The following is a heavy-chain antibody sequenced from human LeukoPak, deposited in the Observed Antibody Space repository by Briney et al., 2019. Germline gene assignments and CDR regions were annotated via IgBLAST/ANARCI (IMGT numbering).Heavy chain of an antibody. V-gene: IGHV1-58*01. CDR3: AARNLRSIVGAGGAFDI. D-gene: IGHD1-26*01. J-gene: IGHJ3*02. Sequence: ASVKVSCKASGFTFTSSAVQWVRQARGQRLEWIGWIVVGSGNTNYAQKLQERVTITRDVSTSTAYMELSSLRSEDTAVYYCAARNLRSIVGAGGAFDIWGQGTMVTVSS. CDR1: GFTFTSSA. CDR2: IVVGSGNT.